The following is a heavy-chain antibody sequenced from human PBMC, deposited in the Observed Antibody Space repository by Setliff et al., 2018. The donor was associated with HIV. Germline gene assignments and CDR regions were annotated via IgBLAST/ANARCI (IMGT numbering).Heavy chain of an antibody. V-gene: IGHV4-39*01. Sequence: PSETLSLTCTVSGGSISNSRYYWSWIRQPPGKGLEWIGSIYYSGSTYYNPSLKSRVTISVDTSKNQFSLKLSSVTAADAAVYYCASRVYYYDSSGYLREEVFDPWGQG. J-gene: IGHJ5*02. CDR2: IYYSGST. CDR3: ASRVYYYDSSGYLREEVFDP. D-gene: IGHD3-22*01. CDR1: GGSISNSRYY.